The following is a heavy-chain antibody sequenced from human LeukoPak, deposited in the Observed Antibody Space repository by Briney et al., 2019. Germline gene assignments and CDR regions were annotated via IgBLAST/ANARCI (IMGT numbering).Heavy chain of an antibody. D-gene: IGHD2/OR15-2a*01. Sequence: GRSLTLSCTASGFTFSIYGFHWVRQAPGKGLERVATIPNDGSNTFYLDSVKGRFTISRDNSKNTLYLQMNSLRAEDTAVYYCAKDIGTTSLYNWFDPWGQGALVSVSS. CDR2: IPNDGSNT. CDR3: AKDIGTTSLYNWFDP. J-gene: IGHJ5*02. CDR1: GFTFSIYG. V-gene: IGHV3-33*03.